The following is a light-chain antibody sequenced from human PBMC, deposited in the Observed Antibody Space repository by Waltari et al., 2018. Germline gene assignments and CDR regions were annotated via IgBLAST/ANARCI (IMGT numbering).Light chain of an antibody. V-gene: IGKV1-39*01. CDR1: QSISFY. CDR2: AAS. J-gene: IGKJ2*01. Sequence: DIQMTQSPSSLSASVGDRVTITCRASQSISFYLNWYQQKPGKAPKLLIYAASSLQSGVPSRFSGSGSGTDFTLTISSLQPDDFVTYSCQQSYSTPHTFGQGTKLEIK. CDR3: QQSYSTPHT.